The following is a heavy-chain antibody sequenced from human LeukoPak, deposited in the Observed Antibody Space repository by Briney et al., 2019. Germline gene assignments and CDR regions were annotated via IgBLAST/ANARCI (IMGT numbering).Heavy chain of an antibody. J-gene: IGHJ4*02. V-gene: IGHV3-30*04. CDR1: GFSFYNLA. CDR3: ASDSAWDLHGGYLDH. D-gene: IGHD1-26*01. Sequence: GGSLRLSCATSGFSFYNLAFHWVRQAPGKGLEWVSLISHDGNSRKYADSVKGRFIVSRDNSKNTLYLQMNSLRSEDTAVYYCASDSAWDLHGGYLDHWGQGTLVSVSS. CDR2: ISHDGNSR.